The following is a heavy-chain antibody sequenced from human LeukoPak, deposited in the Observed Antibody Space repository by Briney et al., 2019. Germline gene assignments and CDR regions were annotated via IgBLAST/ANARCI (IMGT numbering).Heavy chain of an antibody. Sequence: SVKVSCKASGGTFSSYAISWVRQAPGQGLEWMGGIIPIFGTANYAQKFQGRVTITTDESTSTAYMELSRLRSDDTAVYYCARAPIQLWPYYYYYGMDVWGQGTTVTVSS. CDR2: IIPIFGTA. D-gene: IGHD5-18*01. CDR3: ARAPIQLWPYYYYYGMDV. V-gene: IGHV1-69*05. J-gene: IGHJ6*02. CDR1: GGTFSSYA.